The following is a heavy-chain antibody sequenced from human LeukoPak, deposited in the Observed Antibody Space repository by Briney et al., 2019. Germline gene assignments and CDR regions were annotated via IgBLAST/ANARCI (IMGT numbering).Heavy chain of an antibody. CDR1: GGSISSYY. V-gene: IGHV4-59*12. Sequence: SETLSLTCTVSGGSISSYYWSWIRQPPGKGLEWIGYIYYSGSTYYNPSLKSRVTISVDTSKNQFSLKLSPVTAADTAVYYCARVGRIAARRWFDPWGQGTLVTVSS. CDR3: ARVGRIAARRWFDP. CDR2: IYYSGST. D-gene: IGHD6-6*01. J-gene: IGHJ5*02.